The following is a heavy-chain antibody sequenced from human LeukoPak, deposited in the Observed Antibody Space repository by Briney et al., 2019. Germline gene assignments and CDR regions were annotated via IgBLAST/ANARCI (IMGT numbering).Heavy chain of an antibody. V-gene: IGHV3-53*01. CDR1: GFTVSSNY. D-gene: IGHD3-10*01. J-gene: IGHJ4*02. CDR2: IYSGGST. CDR3: ARVRGITMVRGVINPYYFDY. Sequence: GGSLRLPCAASGFTVSSNYMSWVRQAPGKGLEWVSVIYSGGSTYYADSVKGRFTISRDNSKNTLYLQMNSLRAEDTAVYYCARVRGITMVRGVINPYYFDYWGQGTLVTVSS.